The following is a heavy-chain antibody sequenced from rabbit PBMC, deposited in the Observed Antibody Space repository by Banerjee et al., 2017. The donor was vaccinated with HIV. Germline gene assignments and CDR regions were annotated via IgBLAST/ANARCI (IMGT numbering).Heavy chain of an antibody. D-gene: IGHD4-1*01. CDR3: ARAPYSSGWGTYFNF. J-gene: IGHJ4*01. Sequence: QQQLEESGGGLVKPGGTLTLTCKASGIDFSSYYYMNWVRQAPGKGLEWIGRIYAGKGSSDYANWVNGRFTISSDSAQNTVDLQMNSLTAADTATYFCARAPYSSGWGTYFNFWGPGTLVTVS. CDR2: IYAGKGSS. V-gene: IGHV1S43*01. CDR1: GIDFSSYYY.